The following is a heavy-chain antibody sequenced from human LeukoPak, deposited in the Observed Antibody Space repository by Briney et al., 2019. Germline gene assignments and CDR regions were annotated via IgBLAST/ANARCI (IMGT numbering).Heavy chain of an antibody. CDR2: INAGNGNT. Sequence: ASVKVSCKASGYTFTSYYMHWVRQAPGQRLEWMGWINAGNGNTKYSQKFQGRVTITRDTSASTAYMELSSLRSEDTAVYYCARSWHDYGDSLAFDIWGQGTMVTVSS. J-gene: IGHJ3*02. D-gene: IGHD4-17*01. CDR3: ARSWHDYGDSLAFDI. CDR1: GYTFTSYY. V-gene: IGHV1-3*01.